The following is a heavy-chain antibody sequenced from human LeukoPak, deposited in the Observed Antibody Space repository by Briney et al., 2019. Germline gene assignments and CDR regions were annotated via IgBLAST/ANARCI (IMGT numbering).Heavy chain of an antibody. CDR3: ARSKGVWFGTDFDY. D-gene: IGHD3-10*01. Sequence: GGSLRLSCAASGFTFSSYWMSWVRQAPGKGLEWVANIKQDGSEKYYADSVKGRFTISRDNAKNSLYLQMNSLRAEDTAVYYCARSKGVWFGTDFDYWGQGTLVTVSS. J-gene: IGHJ4*02. CDR2: IKQDGSEK. CDR1: GFTFSSYW. V-gene: IGHV3-7*03.